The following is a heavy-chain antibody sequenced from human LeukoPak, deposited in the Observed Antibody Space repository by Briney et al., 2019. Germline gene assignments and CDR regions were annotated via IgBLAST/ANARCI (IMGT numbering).Heavy chain of an antibody. V-gene: IGHV3-21*01. Sequence: GGSLRLSCAASGFTFSSYSMNWVRQAPGKGLEWVSSISSSSSYIYYADSVKGRFTISRDNAKNSLYLQMNSLRAEDTAVYYCAGDMVRGVIASMDVWGKGTTVTVSS. CDR3: AGDMVRGVIASMDV. CDR1: GFTFSSYS. J-gene: IGHJ6*04. CDR2: ISSSSSYI. D-gene: IGHD3-10*01.